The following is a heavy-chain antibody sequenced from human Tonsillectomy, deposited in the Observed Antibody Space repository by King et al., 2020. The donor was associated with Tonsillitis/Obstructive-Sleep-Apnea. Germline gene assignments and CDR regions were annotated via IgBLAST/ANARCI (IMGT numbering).Heavy chain of an antibody. CDR2: ISAYNGNT. D-gene: IGHD3-3*01. CDR1: GYTFTSYG. V-gene: IGHV1-18*01. Sequence: QLVQSGAEVKKPGASVKVSCKASGYTFTSYGISWVRQAPGQGLEWMGWISAYNGNTNYAQKLQGRVTMTTDTSTSTAYMELRSLRSDDTAVYYCARDPRYDFWSGRGNYYYYGMDVWGQGTTVTVSS. CDR3: ARDPRYDFWSGRGNYYYYGMDV. J-gene: IGHJ6*02.